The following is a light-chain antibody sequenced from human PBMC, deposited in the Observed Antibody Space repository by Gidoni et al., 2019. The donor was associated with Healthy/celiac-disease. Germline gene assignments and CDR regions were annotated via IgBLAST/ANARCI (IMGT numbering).Light chain of an antibody. Sequence: DIQMTQSPSSRSASVGDRVTITCRASQSISSYLNWYQQKPGKAPQLLIYAASSLQSGVPSRFSGSGSGTDFTLTISSLQPEDFATYYCQQSYSTPPTWTFGQGTKVEIK. CDR3: QQSYSTPPTWT. V-gene: IGKV1-39*01. CDR2: AAS. CDR1: QSISSY. J-gene: IGKJ1*01.